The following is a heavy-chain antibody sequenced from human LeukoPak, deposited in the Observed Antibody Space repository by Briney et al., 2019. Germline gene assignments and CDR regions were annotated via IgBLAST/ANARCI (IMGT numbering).Heavy chain of an antibody. CDR1: EGSISSGDYY. CDR3: AREKAWLAAADY. Sequence: SETLSLTCTVSEGSISSGDYYWNWIRQPPGKGLEWIGHIYYSGSTYYNPSLKSRVTISVDTSRNQFSLKLSSVTAADTAVYYCAREKAWLAAADYWGQGTLVTVSS. J-gene: IGHJ4*02. V-gene: IGHV4-30-4*01. D-gene: IGHD6-13*01. CDR2: IYYSGST.